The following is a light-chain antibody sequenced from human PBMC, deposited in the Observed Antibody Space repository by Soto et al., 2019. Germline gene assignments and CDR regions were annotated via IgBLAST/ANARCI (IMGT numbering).Light chain of an antibody. Sequence: QSALTQPPSASGSPGQSVTISCTGSNSDIGAYNHVSWYQQHPGKAPKLIIYEVGERPSGVPDRFSGSKSGNTASLTVSGLQAEDEADYYCATWDDSLKTYVFGNGTKLTVL. CDR2: EVG. V-gene: IGLV2-8*01. J-gene: IGLJ1*01. CDR1: NSDIGAYNH. CDR3: ATWDDSLKTYV.